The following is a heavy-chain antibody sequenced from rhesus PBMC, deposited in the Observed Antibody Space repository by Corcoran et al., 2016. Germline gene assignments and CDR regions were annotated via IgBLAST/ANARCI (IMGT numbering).Heavy chain of an antibody. CDR1: GITFRTSW. CDR2: INSEGTTI. CDR3: VKEDDGFDF. V-gene: IGHV3-14*01. J-gene: IGHJ3*01. Sequence: EVQLVESGGGLAEPGGSLGLSCAASGITFRTSWMHLIRRAPGKGLEWISGINSEGTTIYYADSVKDRFTISRENAKNTRYLQMNSLRAEDTAVYYCVKEDDGFDFWGRGLRVTVSS.